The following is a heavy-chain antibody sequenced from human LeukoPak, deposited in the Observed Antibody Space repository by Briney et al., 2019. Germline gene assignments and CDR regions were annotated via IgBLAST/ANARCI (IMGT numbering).Heavy chain of an antibody. CDR2: TRNKAYKYTT. CDR1: GFTCSDHY. J-gene: IGHJ2*01. V-gene: IGHV3-72*01. CDR3: ARLAYTNAAGWFFDL. Sequence: GGSLRLSCAASGFTCSDHYVDWVRQAPGKGLEWVGRTRNKAYKYTTEYAASVKGRFSISRDDSKNSLYLQMNSLKSEDTAVYYCARLAYTNAAGWFFDLWGRGTQVTASS. D-gene: IGHD2-15*01.